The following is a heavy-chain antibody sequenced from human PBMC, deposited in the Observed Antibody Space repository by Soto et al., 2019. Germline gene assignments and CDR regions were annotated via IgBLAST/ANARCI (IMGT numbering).Heavy chain of an antibody. CDR2: MYYSGST. CDR3: ARAAPPYNYGLWHFDY. D-gene: IGHD3-10*01. V-gene: IGHV4-59*01. CDR1: GGSIISYY. Sequence: PSETLSLTCTASGGSIISYYWSWIRQPPGKGLEWIGYMYYSGSTNYNPSLKSRVTISVDTSKNQFSLKVSYVTAADPAGDHCARAAPPYNYGLWHFDYWGQSTLVAYPS. J-gene: IGHJ4*02.